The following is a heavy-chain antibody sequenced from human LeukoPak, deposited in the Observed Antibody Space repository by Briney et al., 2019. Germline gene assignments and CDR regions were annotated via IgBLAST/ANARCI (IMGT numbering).Heavy chain of an antibody. CDR2: MSNDGSIK. Sequence: GGSLRLSCAASGFTFSEYTIHWVRQAPGKGLEWVAVMSNDGSIKKYANSVKGRFTISRENSKNTLYLQMDSLRAEDMAVYYCAREFTIFGVVIQRYDAFDIWGQGTMVTVSS. J-gene: IGHJ3*02. D-gene: IGHD3-3*01. V-gene: IGHV3-30-3*01. CDR3: AREFTIFGVVIQRYDAFDI. CDR1: GFTFSEYT.